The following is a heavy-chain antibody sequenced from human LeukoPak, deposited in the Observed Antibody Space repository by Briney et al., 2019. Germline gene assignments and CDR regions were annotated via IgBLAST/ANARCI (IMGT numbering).Heavy chain of an antibody. J-gene: IGHJ4*02. D-gene: IGHD3-3*01. CDR3: ARDAKSGNDY. CDR2: INPSGGST. CDR1: GGTFSSYA. V-gene: IGHV1-46*01. Sequence: ASVKVSCKASGGTFSSYAISWVRQAPGQGLEWMGIINPSGGSTSYAQKFQGRVTMTRDTPTGTVYMELSSLRSEDTAVYYCARDAKSGNDYWGQGTLVTVSS.